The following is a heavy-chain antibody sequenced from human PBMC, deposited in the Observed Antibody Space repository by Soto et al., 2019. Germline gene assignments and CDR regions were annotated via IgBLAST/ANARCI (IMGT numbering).Heavy chain of an antibody. CDR2: ISAYNGNT. CDR3: ARDQEDIVLVPAQGTCFDY. J-gene: IGHJ4*02. D-gene: IGHD2-2*01. V-gene: IGHV1-18*01. CDR1: GYTFNSYG. Sequence: ASVKISCKASGYTFNSYGIGWVRKAPGQGLEWMGWISAYNGNTNYAQKLQGRVTMTTDTSTSTAYMELRSLRSDDTAVYYCARDQEDIVLVPAQGTCFDYWGQGTLVTSPQ.